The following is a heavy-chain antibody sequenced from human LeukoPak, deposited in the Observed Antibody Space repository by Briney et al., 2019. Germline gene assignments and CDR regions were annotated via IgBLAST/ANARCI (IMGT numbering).Heavy chain of an antibody. CDR3: ATSNVRSLRLGELSSDAFDI. J-gene: IGHJ3*02. CDR2: ISYDGSNK. D-gene: IGHD3-16*02. CDR1: GFTFSSYG. V-gene: IGHV3-30*03. Sequence: GGSLRLSCAASGFTFSSYGMHWVRQAPGKGLEWVAVISYDGSNKYYADSVKGRFTISRDNSKNTLYLQMNSLRAEDTAVYYCATSNVRSLRLGELSSDAFDIWGQGTMVTVSS.